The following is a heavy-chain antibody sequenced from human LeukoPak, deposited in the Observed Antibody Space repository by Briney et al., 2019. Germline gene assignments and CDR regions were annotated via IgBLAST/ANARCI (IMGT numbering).Heavy chain of an antibody. CDR3: ARVGMTTMTVDV. J-gene: IGHJ6*02. D-gene: IGHD5-24*01. CDR1: GFTFSTYE. V-gene: IGHV3-48*03. Sequence: GGSLRLSCAASGFTFSTYEVIWVRQAPGKGLEWVSYISRSGNNIYYADSVKGRFTISRDNVKKSLSLQMNSLRAEDTAVYYCARVGMTTMTVDVWGQGTTVTVSS. CDR2: ISRSGNNI.